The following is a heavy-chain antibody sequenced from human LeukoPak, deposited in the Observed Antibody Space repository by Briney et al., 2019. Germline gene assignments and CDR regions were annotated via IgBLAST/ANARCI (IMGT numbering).Heavy chain of an antibody. CDR1: GGSISSYY. V-gene: IGHV4-59*08. CDR3: ARPISSGRAFDFDY. J-gene: IGHJ4*02. Sequence: PSETLSLTCTVSGGSISSYYWSWTRNPPGKGLGGIGYIYYGGSTNYNPSLKSRVTISVDTSKNQFSLKLSSVTAADTAVYYCARPISSGRAFDFDYWGQGTLVTVSS. CDR2: IYYGGST. D-gene: IGHD6-19*01.